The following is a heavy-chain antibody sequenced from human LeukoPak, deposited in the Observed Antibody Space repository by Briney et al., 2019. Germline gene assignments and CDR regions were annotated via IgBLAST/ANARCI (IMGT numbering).Heavy chain of an antibody. D-gene: IGHD1-26*01. J-gene: IGHJ3*02. CDR1: GFTFSSYA. CDR3: AKVKEEGATIVTAFDI. CDR2: ISGGGAYT. Sequence: GGSLRLSCAVSGFTFSSYAVSWVRQAPGKGLEWVSAISGGGAYTYYADSVRGRFTISRDNSKNTLYLQMNSLRAEDTAVYYCAKVKEEGATIVTAFDIWGQGTMVTVSS. V-gene: IGHV3-23*01.